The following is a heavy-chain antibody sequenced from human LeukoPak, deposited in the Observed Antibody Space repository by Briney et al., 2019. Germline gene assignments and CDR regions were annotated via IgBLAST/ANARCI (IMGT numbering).Heavy chain of an antibody. V-gene: IGHV3-7*01. D-gene: IGHD6-13*01. CDR1: GFTFTNYW. CDR3: ARIGYSSSSLDY. J-gene: IGHJ4*02. Sequence: GGSLRLSCAASGFTFTNYWMSWVRQAPGKGLEWVANLKQDGSQKYYVDSVKDRFTISRDNAKSSLFLQMKSLRAEDTAVYYCARIGYSSSSLDYWGQGTLVTVSS. CDR2: LKQDGSQK.